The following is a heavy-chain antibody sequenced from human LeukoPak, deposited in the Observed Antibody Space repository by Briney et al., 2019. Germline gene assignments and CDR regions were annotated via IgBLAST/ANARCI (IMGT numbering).Heavy chain of an antibody. Sequence: GGSLRLSCAASGFTFNSFFLNWVRLTPGRELEWVACISQDGSETFYMDSVRGRFTISRDNTKNSLYLQMDSLRAEDTAVYFCVRDLGHSRHYFEYWSQGALVTVSS. CDR1: GFTFNSFF. J-gene: IGHJ4*02. D-gene: IGHD7-27*01. CDR3: VRDLGHSRHYFEY. V-gene: IGHV3-7*01. CDR2: ISQDGSET.